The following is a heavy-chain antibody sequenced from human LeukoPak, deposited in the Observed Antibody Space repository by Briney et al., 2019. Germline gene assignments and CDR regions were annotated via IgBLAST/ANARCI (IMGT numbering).Heavy chain of an antibody. V-gene: IGHV4-59*01. J-gene: IGHJ4*02. CDR2: IYYSGST. D-gene: IGHD6-13*01. CDR1: GGSISSYY. Sequence: SETLSLACTVSGGSISSYYWSWIRQPPGKGLEWIGYIYYSGSTNYNPSLKSRVTISVDTSKNQFSLKLSSVTAADTAVYYCARETRYSSSWYHVGFDYWGQGTLVTVSS. CDR3: ARETRYSSSWYHVGFDY.